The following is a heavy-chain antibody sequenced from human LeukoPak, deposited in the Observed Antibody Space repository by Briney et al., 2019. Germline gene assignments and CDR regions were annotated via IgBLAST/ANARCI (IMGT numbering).Heavy chain of an antibody. V-gene: IGHV4-38-2*01. J-gene: IGHJ4*02. D-gene: IGHD6-19*01. Sequence: SETLSLTCAVSGYSISSGYYWGWIRQPPGKGLEWIGSIYHSGRTNYNPSLKSRVTISADTSKNQFSLKLSSVTAADTALYYCARRLAVAGFDYWGQGSLVTVSS. CDR1: GYSISSGYY. CDR2: IYHSGRT. CDR3: ARRLAVAGFDY.